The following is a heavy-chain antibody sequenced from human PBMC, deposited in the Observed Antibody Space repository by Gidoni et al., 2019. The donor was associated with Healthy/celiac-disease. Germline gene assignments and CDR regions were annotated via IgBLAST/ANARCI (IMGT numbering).Heavy chain of an antibody. D-gene: IGHD4-17*01. CDR3: ARDILLEIDYGDYRARLDYYYGMDV. V-gene: IGHV3-30*04. J-gene: IGHJ6*04. Sequence: QAQLVASGGGVVQPGRSLSLSCASSGFPFRSSAMHWVRPAPGKGLEWVAVISYDGRNKYYADSVKGRFTISRDNSKNTLYLQMNSLRAEDTAVYYCARDILLEIDYGDYRARLDYYYGMDVWGKGTTVTVSS. CDR1: GFPFRSSA. CDR2: ISYDGRNK.